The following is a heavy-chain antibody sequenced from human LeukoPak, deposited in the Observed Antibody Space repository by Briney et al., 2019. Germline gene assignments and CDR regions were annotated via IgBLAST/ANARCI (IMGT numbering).Heavy chain of an antibody. CDR3: TTDDGVVPAAILGY. CDR1: GFTFTMFG. D-gene: IGHD2-2*02. J-gene: IGHJ4*02. CDR2: IDGHSGII. V-gene: IGHV3-48*01. Sequence: PGGSPRLSCAASGFTFTMFGMNWVRQAPGKGLEWVSYIDGHSGIIYYADSVQGRFTISRDNAKDSVFLQMNSLKTEDTAVYYCTTDDGVVPAAILGYWGQGTLVTVSS.